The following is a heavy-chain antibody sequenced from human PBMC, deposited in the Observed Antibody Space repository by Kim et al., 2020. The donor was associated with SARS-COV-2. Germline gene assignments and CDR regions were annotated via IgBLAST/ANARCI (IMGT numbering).Heavy chain of an antibody. CDR3: ARGGPGLRYFDWPPHYYMDV. V-gene: IGHV4-34*01. CDR1: GGSFSGYY. D-gene: IGHD3-9*01. Sequence: SETLSLTCAVYGGSFSGYYWSWIRQPPGKGLEWIGEINHSGSTNYNPSLKSRVTISVDTSKNQFSLKLSSVTAADTAVYYCARGGPGLRYFDWPPHYYMDVWGKGTTVTVSS. J-gene: IGHJ6*03. CDR2: INHSGST.